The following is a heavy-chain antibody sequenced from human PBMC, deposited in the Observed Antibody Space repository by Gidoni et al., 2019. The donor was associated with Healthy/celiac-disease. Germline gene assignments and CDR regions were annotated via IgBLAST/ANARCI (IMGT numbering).Heavy chain of an antibody. D-gene: IGHD3-16*01. CDR1: GFTLSSYA. CDR2: ISGSGGST. J-gene: IGHJ3*02. CDR3: AKDRAYDYVWGSYNPGAFDI. V-gene: IGHV3-23*01. Sequence: EVQLLESGGGLVQPGGSLRLSCAASGFTLSSYAMRWVRQAPGKGLEWVSAISGSGGSTYYADSVKGRFTISRDNSKNTLYLQMNSLRAEDTAVYYCAKDRAYDYVWGSYNPGAFDIWGQGTMVTVSS.